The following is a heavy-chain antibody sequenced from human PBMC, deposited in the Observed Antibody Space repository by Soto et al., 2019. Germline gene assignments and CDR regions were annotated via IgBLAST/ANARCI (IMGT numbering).Heavy chain of an antibody. CDR2: IYDGSNK. V-gene: IGHV3-30*03. Sequence: GGSLRLSCAASGFTFSSYGMHWVRQAPGKGLEWVAVIYDGSNKYYADSVKGRFTISRDNSKNTLYLQMNSLRAEDTAVYYCARGPSGIRYFDWLSNFDYWGQGTLVTVSS. J-gene: IGHJ4*02. CDR3: ARGPSGIRYFDWLSNFDY. D-gene: IGHD3-9*01. CDR1: GFTFSSYG.